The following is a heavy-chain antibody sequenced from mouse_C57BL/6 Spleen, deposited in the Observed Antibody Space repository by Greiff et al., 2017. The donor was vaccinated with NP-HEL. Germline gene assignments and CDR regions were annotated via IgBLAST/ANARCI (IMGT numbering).Heavy chain of an antibody. J-gene: IGHJ3*01. V-gene: IGHV1-22*01. Sequence: VQLQQSGPELVKPGASVKMSCKASGYTFTDYNMHWVKQSHGKSLEWIGYINPNNGGTSYNQKFKGKATLTVNKSSSTAYMELRSLTSEDSAVYYCASHYYGSPFAYWGQGTLVTVSA. CDR1: GYTFTDYN. CDR2: INPNNGGT. CDR3: ASHYYGSPFAY. D-gene: IGHD1-1*01.